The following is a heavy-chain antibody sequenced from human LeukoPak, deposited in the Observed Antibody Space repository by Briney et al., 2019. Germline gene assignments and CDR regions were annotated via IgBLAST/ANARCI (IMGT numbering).Heavy chain of an antibody. D-gene: IGHD3-9*01. V-gene: IGHV3-23*01. Sequence: GGSLRLSCAASGFTFSSYAMSWVRQAPGRGLEWVSGVSGRGGSTYYTDSVKGRFTISRDNSNNTVYLQMNSLRADDTAVYYCAKAHDILTGYFDYWGQGTLVTVSS. CDR2: VSGRGGST. J-gene: IGHJ4*02. CDR1: GFTFSSYA. CDR3: AKAHDILTGYFDY.